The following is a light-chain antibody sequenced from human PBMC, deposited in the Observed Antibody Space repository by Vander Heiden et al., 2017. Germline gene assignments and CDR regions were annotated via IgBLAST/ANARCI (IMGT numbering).Light chain of an antibody. CDR2: SNN. Sequence: QSVLTQPPSASRTPRQRVAISCSGSSSNIGSNTVNWYQQLPGTAPKLRIYSNNQRPSGVPDRFSGSKSGTSASLAISGLQSEDEADYYCAAWDDSLNGWVFGGGTKLTVL. CDR1: SSNIGSNT. V-gene: IGLV1-44*01. J-gene: IGLJ3*02. CDR3: AAWDDSLNGWV.